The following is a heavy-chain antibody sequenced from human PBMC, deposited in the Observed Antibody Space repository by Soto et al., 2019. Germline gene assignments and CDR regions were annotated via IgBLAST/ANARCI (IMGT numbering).Heavy chain of an antibody. CDR3: AKGYNVLLRLGESRS. V-gene: IGHV3-23*01. CDR1: GFTFSSYA. CDR2: ISGSGGST. Sequence: GGSLRLSCAASGFTFSSYAMSWFRQAPGKGLEWVSAISGSGGSTYYADSVKGRFTISRDNSKNTVYLQMNSLRAEDTAVYYCAKGYNVLLRLGESRSWAEGSLVTVSS. J-gene: IGHJ4*02. D-gene: IGHD3-10*01.